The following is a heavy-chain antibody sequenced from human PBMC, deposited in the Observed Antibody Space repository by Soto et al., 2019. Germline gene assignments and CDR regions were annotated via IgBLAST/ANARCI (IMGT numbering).Heavy chain of an antibody. CDR2: ITYDGSNK. Sequence: QAGGSLRLSCQASGFNFDNYGMHWVRRAPGKGLEWVAVITYDGSNKYYADSVKGRFTISRDNSKNTLSLHLNTLKPEDTAVYHCAKDRVGGTFYTPLGFWGQGTLVTVSS. CDR3: AKDRVGGTFYTPLGF. D-gene: IGHD1-7*01. CDR1: GFNFDNYG. V-gene: IGHV3-30*18. J-gene: IGHJ4*02.